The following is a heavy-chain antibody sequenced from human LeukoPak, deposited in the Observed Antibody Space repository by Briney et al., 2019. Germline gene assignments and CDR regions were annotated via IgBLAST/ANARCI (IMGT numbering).Heavy chain of an antibody. V-gene: IGHV5-51*01. J-gene: IGHJ4*02. D-gene: IGHD2-2*01. CDR1: GYSFASYW. CDR2: IYPGDSDT. CDR3: ARHGGYCSSTSCQHLNHDGIAAAEVGY. Sequence: GESLKISCKGSGYSFASYWIGWVRQMPGKGLEWMGIIYPGDSDTRYSPSFQGQVTISADKSISTAYLQWSSLKASDTAMYYCARHGGYCSSTSCQHLNHDGIAAAEVGYWGQGTLVTVSS.